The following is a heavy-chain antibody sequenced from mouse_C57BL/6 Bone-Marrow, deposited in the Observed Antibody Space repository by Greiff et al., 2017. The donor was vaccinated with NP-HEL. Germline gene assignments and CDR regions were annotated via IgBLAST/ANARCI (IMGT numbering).Heavy chain of an antibody. CDR2: INPSSGYT. V-gene: IGHV1-4*01. Sequence: VQLQQSGAELARPGASVKMSCKASGYTFTSYTMHWVKQRPGQGLEWIGYINPSSGYTKYNQKFKDKATLTADKSSSTAYMQLRSLTSKDSAVYYCASSGSSPYWYFDVWGTGTTVTVSS. J-gene: IGHJ1*03. CDR1: GYTFTSYT. D-gene: IGHD1-1*01. CDR3: ASSGSSPYWYFDV.